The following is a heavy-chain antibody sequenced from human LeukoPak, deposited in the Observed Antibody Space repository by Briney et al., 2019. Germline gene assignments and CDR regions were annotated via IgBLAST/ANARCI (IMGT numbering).Heavy chain of an antibody. CDR3: ARWDIRGTAHQLDF. CDR2: INQDGSAK. Sequence: GGSLRLSCAASGFPLSSHWMRWVRQAPGKGLEWVANINQDGSAKYYVGSVRGRFSISRDNAKNSMSLQMNSLRAEDTAVYYCARWDIRGTAHQLDFWGQGTLVTVSS. D-gene: IGHD1-7*01. CDR1: GFPLSSHW. V-gene: IGHV3-7*01. J-gene: IGHJ4*02.